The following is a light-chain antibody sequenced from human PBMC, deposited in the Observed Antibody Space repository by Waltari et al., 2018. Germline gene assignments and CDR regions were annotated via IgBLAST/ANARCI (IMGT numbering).Light chain of an antibody. CDR1: QSVSSN. V-gene: IGKV3-15*01. Sequence: IVMTQSPATLSVSPGERATLSCRASQSVSSNLAWYQQQLGQAPRLLIYGATTRATGIPARFSGSGSGTEFTLTISSLQSEDFAIYYCQQYNNWPPQDAFGQGTKLEIK. CDR2: GAT. CDR3: QQYNNWPPQDA. J-gene: IGKJ2*01.